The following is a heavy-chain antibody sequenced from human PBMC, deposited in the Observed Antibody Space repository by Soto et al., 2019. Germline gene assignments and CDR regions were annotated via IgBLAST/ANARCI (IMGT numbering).Heavy chain of an antibody. Sequence: TLSLTCAISGDSVSSNSATWNWIRQSPSRGLEWLGRTYYRSKWYNEYAVSVKSRITINPDTSKNQFSLQLNSVTPEDTAVYYCARATRTWFDPWGQGTLVTSPQ. J-gene: IGHJ5*02. D-gene: IGHD4-17*01. V-gene: IGHV6-1*01. CDR3: ARATRTWFDP. CDR2: TYYRSKWYN. CDR1: GDSVSSNSAT.